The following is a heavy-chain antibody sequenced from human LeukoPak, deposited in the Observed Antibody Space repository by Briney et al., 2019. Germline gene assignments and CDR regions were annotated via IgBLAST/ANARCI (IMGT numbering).Heavy chain of an antibody. J-gene: IGHJ3*02. V-gene: IGHV3-66*01. CDR3: AATLTYYYDSSGYYGAFDI. Sequence: GGSLRLSCAASGFTVSINYMSWVRQAPGKGLEWVSVIYSGGSTYYADSVKGRFTISRDNSKNTLYLQMNSLRAEDTAVYYCAATLTYYYDSSGYYGAFDIWGQGTMVTVSS. CDR1: GFTVSINY. CDR2: IYSGGST. D-gene: IGHD3-22*01.